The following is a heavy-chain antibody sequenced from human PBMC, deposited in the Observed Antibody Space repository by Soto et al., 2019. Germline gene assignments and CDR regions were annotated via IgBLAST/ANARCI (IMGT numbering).Heavy chain of an antibody. J-gene: IGHJ4*02. CDR1: GFTADDYA. D-gene: IGHD3-22*01. CDR2: ISYDGSNK. Sequence: SLRLSCVASGFTADDYAMHWVRQAPGKGLEWVAFISYDGSNKYYADSVKGRFTISRDNSKNTLYLQMNSLRAEDTAVYYCARDLSDYHDRSGYFVYWSQGTLVTVPQ. CDR3: ARDLSDYHDRSGYFVY. V-gene: IGHV3-30-3*01.